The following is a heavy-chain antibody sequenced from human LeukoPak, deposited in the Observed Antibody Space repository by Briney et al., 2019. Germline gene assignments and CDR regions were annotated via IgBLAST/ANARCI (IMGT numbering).Heavy chain of an antibody. CDR1: GYTFTDNY. J-gene: IGHJ5*02. Sequence: ASVKVSCKASGYTFTDNYMHWLRQAPGQGLEWMGWINPHNGDTNYAQRFQGRVTMTRDTSISTAYMELSRLRSDDTAVYYCARDVVGATSWFDPWGQGTLVTVSS. V-gene: IGHV1-2*02. CDR2: INPHNGDT. D-gene: IGHD1-26*01. CDR3: ARDVVGATSWFDP.